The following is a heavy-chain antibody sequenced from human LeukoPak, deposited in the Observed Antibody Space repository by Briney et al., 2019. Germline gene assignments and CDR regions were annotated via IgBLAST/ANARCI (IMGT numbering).Heavy chain of an antibody. CDR1: GFTFDDYA. CDR2: ISWNSGSI. D-gene: IGHD1-26*01. J-gene: IGHJ3*02. CDR3: AKDMGGSGRDAFDT. V-gene: IGHV3-9*01. Sequence: GRSLRLSCAASGFTFDDYAMHWARQAPGKGLEWVSGISWNSGSIGYADSVKGRFTISRDNAKNSLYLQMNSLRAEDTALYYCAKDMGGSGRDAFDTWGQGTMVTVSS.